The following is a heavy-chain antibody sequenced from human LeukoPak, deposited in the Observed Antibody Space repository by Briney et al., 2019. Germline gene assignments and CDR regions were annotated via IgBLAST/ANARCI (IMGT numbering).Heavy chain of an antibody. CDR2: IYYSGRT. CDR1: GGAISSSSFY. V-gene: IGHV4-39*01. D-gene: IGHD6-19*01. Sequence: SETLSLTCTVSGGAISSSSFYWGWIRQPPGKGLEWIGSIYYSGRTYYNPSLKSRVTISVDTSKNQFSLKLSSVTAADTAVYYCASPLIAVAGSFDYWGQGTLVTVSS. J-gene: IGHJ4*02. CDR3: ASPLIAVAGSFDY.